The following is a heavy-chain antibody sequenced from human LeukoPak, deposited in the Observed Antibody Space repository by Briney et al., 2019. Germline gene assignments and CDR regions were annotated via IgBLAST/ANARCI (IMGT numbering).Heavy chain of an antibody. CDR1: GFTFSSYS. Sequence: GGSLRLSCAASGFTFSSYSMSWIRQAPGKGLEWVSYISSSGSTIYYADSVKGRFTISRDNAKNSLYLQMNSLRAEDTAVYYCARDGGYCSGGSCYGSFDYWGQGTLVTVSS. J-gene: IGHJ4*02. D-gene: IGHD2-15*01. CDR2: ISSSGSTI. V-gene: IGHV3-48*04. CDR3: ARDGGYCSGGSCYGSFDY.